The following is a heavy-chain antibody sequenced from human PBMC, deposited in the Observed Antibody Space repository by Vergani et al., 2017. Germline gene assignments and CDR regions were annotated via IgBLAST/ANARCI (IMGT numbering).Heavy chain of an antibody. CDR1: GGTFSSYA. CDR3: ARGGSGSYYIPNWFDP. Sequence: QVQLVQSGAEVKKPGSSVKVSCKASGGTFSSYAISWVRQAPGQGLEWMGGIIPILGTANYAQKFQGRVTITADKSTSTAYMELSSLRSEDTAVYYCARGGSGSYYIPNWFDPWGQGTLVTVSS. CDR2: IIPILGTA. D-gene: IGHD1-26*01. V-gene: IGHV1-69*06. J-gene: IGHJ5*02.